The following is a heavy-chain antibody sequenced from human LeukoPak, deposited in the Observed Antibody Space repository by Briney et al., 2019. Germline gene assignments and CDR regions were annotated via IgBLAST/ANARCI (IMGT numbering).Heavy chain of an antibody. CDR1: GFTVSSNY. D-gene: IGHD6-13*01. Sequence: GGSLRLSCAASGFTVSSNYMSWVRRAPGKGLEWVSVIYSGGSTYYADSVKGRFTISRDNSKNTLYLQMNSLRAEDTAVYYCARVPYSSSPFDYWGQGTLVTVSS. CDR2: IYSGGST. V-gene: IGHV3-66*01. CDR3: ARVPYSSSPFDY. J-gene: IGHJ4*02.